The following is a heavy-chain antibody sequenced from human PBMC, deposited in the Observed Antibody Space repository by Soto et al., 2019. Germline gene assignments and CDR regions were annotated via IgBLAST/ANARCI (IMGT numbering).Heavy chain of an antibody. CDR3: PKPDGQPLYRGHMDV. J-gene: IGHJ6*03. Sequence: GSLRLSCAASGFTFSSYAMSWVRQAPGKGLEWVSAISGSGGITYYADSVKGRFTISRDNSKNTLYLQMNSLRAEDTAVYYCPKPDGQPLYRGHMDVCRKGPTVPVS. D-gene: IGHD6-13*01. CDR2: ISGSGGIT. CDR1: GFTFSSYA. V-gene: IGHV3-23*01.